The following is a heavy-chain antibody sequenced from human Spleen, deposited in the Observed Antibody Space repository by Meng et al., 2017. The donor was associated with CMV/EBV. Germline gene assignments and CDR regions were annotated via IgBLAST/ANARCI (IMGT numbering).Heavy chain of an antibody. Sequence: QVQLQVSGPGLVKPSGSLSLTCAVSVGSISMSKLWTWVRQVPGKGLEWIGEIYHSGSTNYNPSLKSRVTISVDKFKNQFSLKLGSVTAADTAVYYCARIERRRILKYCGSDCSTTDYWGQGTLVTVSS. CDR1: VGSISMSKL. D-gene: IGHD2-21*02. J-gene: IGHJ4*02. CDR3: ARIERRRILKYCGSDCSTTDY. CDR2: IYHSGST. V-gene: IGHV4-4*02.